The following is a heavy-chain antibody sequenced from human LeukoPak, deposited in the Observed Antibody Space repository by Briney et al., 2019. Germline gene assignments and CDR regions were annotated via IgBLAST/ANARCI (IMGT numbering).Heavy chain of an antibody. Sequence: GASVKVSCMASGYTFTSYAMHWVRQAPGQRLEWMGWINAGNGNAKYSQKFQGRVTITRDTSASTAYMELSSLRSEDTAVYYCARDIRNGVPAAIGFDYWGQGTLVTVSS. D-gene: IGHD2-2*01. CDR3: ARDIRNGVPAAIGFDY. J-gene: IGHJ4*02. V-gene: IGHV1-3*01. CDR1: GYTFTSYA. CDR2: INAGNGNA.